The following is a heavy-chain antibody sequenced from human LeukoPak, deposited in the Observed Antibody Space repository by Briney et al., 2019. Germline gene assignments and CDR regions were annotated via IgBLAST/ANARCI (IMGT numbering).Heavy chain of an antibody. V-gene: IGHV3-66*01. Sequence: PGGSLRLSCAASGFTVSSNYMSWVRQAPGKGLEWVSVIYSGGSTYYADSVKGRFTISRDNSKNTLYLQMNSLRAEDTAVYYCAATDYGDYVPLFDYWGQGTLVTVSS. CDR1: GFTVSSNY. CDR3: AATDYGDYVPLFDY. J-gene: IGHJ4*02. CDR2: IYSGGST. D-gene: IGHD4-17*01.